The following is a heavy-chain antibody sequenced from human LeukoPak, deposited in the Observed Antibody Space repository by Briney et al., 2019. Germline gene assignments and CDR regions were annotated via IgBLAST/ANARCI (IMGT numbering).Heavy chain of an antibody. V-gene: IGHV3-49*04. CDR1: GFTFGGYA. Sequence: GRSLRLSCTTSGFTFGGYALSWVRQAPGKGLEWVGFIRNKAYGGTTEYAASVKGRFTISRDDSKSIAYLQMNSLKTEDTAVYYCTRDRAYYYDSSGYYYCYFWGQGTLVTVSS. CDR3: TRDRAYYYDSSGYYYCYF. CDR2: IRNKAYGGTT. D-gene: IGHD3-22*01. J-gene: IGHJ4*02.